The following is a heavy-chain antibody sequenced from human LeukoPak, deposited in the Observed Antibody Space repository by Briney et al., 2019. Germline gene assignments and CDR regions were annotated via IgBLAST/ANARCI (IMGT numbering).Heavy chain of an antibody. D-gene: IGHD1-26*01. CDR3: ARDGSSYGNYWYFDL. CDR2: IYRTWSA. V-gene: IGHV4-31*03. J-gene: IGHJ2*01. CDR1: GGSINSVTYY. Sequence: PSQTLSLTCTVSGGSINSVTYYWSWIRQPPGKALEWIGYIYRTWSAYYNPSLESRVPISVDTSRNQFSLQLSAVNAADTAVYYCARDGSSYGNYWYFDLWGRGTLVTVSS.